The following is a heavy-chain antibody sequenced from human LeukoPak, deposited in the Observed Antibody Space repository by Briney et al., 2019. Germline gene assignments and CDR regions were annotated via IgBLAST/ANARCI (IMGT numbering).Heavy chain of an antibody. J-gene: IGHJ4*02. CDR2: ISYDGSNK. Sequence: GSLRLSCAASGFTFSSYGMHWVRQAPGKGLEWVAVISYDGSNKYYADSVKGRFTISRDNSKNTLYLQMNSLRAEDTAVYYCAKDFYNLQLSDYWGQGTLVTVPS. CDR3: AKDFYNLQLSDY. D-gene: IGHD1-1*01. V-gene: IGHV3-30*18. CDR1: GFTFSSYG.